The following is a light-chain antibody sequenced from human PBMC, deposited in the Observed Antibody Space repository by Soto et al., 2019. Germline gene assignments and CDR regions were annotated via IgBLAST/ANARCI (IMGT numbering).Light chain of an antibody. CDR1: QSVISSS. V-gene: IGKV3-20*01. CDR3: QQYGGSPVT. J-gene: IGKJ2*01. Sequence: EIVLTQSPGTLSLSPGERATLSCRASQSVISSSLAWYQQKPGQAPRLLIYGASSRATGSPDRFSGSGSGTDFTLTIGRLEPEDFAVYYCQQYGGSPVTVGQGTKLEIK. CDR2: GAS.